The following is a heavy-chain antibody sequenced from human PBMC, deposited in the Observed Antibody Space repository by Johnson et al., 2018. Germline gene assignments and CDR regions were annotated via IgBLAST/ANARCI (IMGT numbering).Heavy chain of an antibody. CDR2: ISWDSSHR. D-gene: IGHD6-25*01. J-gene: IGHJ4*02. V-gene: IGHV3-9*01. CDR1: GFTFNDYA. Sequence: VQLVESGGGLVQPGRSLRLSCAASGFTFNDYALHWVRQAPGKALEWVSGISWDSSHRAYTDSVEGRFTISRDNAKSALYLQMNSLRPEETAFYYCAKDIATGVGSYFDRWGQGTLVTVSS. CDR3: AKDIATGVGSYFDR.